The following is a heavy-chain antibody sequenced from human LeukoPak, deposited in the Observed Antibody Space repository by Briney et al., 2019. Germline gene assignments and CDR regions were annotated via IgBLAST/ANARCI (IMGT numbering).Heavy chain of an antibody. CDR1: GFTFSSYA. CDR2: ISGSGGST. CDR3: ARSLVVVITIFDY. D-gene: IGHD3-22*01. J-gene: IGHJ4*02. V-gene: IGHV3-23*01. Sequence: PGGSLRLSCAASGFTFSSYAMSSVRQAPGKGLEWVSAISGSGGSTYYADSVKGRFTISRDNSKNTLYLQMNSLRAEDTAVYYCARSLVVVITIFDYWGQGTLVTVSS.